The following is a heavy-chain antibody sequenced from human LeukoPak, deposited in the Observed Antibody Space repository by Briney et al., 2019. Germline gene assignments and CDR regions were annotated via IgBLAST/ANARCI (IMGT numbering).Heavy chain of an antibody. Sequence: SETLSLTCAVYGGSFSGYYCSWIRQPPGKGLEWIGEINHSGSTNYNPSLKSRVTISVDTSKNQFSLKLSSVTAADTAAHYCARGIGPFDIVVVVAATGNWFDPWGQGTLVTVSS. CDR1: GGSFSGYY. J-gene: IGHJ5*02. V-gene: IGHV4-34*01. CDR3: ARGIGPFDIVVVVAATGNWFDP. CDR2: INHSGST. D-gene: IGHD2-15*01.